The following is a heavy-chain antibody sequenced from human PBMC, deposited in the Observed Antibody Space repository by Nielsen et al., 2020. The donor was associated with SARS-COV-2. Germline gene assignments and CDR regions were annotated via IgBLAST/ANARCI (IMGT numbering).Heavy chain of an antibody. CDR1: GYTFTSYG. CDR2: INPNSGGT. Sequence: ASVKVSCKASGYTFTSYGISWVRQAPGQGLEWMGRINPNSGGTNYAQKFQGRVTMTRDTSISTAYMELSRLRSDDTAVYYCARDQCTNGVCYLVQTPRWGQGTLVTVSS. D-gene: IGHD2-8*01. J-gene: IGHJ4*02. V-gene: IGHV1-2*06. CDR3: ARDQCTNGVCYLVQTPR.